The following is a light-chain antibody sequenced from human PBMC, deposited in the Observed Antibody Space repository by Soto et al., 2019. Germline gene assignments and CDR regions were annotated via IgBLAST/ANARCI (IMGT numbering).Light chain of an antibody. CDR3: QQRANWPIT. CDR1: QNVNNY. Sequence: EIVLTQSPATLSLSPGERATLSCRASQNVNNYLIWYQQKPGQAPRLLISDASDRATGIPARFIGGGSGTDFTLTISSLEPEDFAVYYCQQRANWPITFGQGTRLEMK. CDR2: DAS. J-gene: IGKJ5*01. V-gene: IGKV3-11*01.